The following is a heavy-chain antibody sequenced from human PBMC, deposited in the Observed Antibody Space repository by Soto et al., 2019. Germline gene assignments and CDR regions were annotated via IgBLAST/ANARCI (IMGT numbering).Heavy chain of an antibody. CDR1: GGSFSGYY. CDR2: INHSGST. V-gene: IGHV4-34*01. Sequence: SETLSLTCAVYGGSFSGYYWSWIRQPPGKGLEWIGEINHSGSTNYNPSLKSRVTISVDTSKNQFSLKLSSVTAADTAVYYCARGGSIISPLFRQLVRFNGIDYWGQGTLVTVSS. D-gene: IGHD6-6*01. J-gene: IGHJ4*02. CDR3: ARGGSIISPLFRQLVRFNGIDY.